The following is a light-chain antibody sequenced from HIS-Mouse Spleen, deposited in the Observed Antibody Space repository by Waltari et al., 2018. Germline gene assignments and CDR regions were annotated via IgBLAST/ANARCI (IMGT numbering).Light chain of an antibody. CDR3: QAWDSSTVV. J-gene: IGLJ2*01. Sequence: SYELTQPPSVSVSPGQTASITCSGDTLGDKYACWYQQKPGQSPVLVIYQDSKRPSGSTGRFSGANSGNTATLTISGTQAMDEADYYCQAWDSSTVVFGGGTKLTVL. CDR2: QDS. V-gene: IGLV3-1*01. CDR1: TLGDKY.